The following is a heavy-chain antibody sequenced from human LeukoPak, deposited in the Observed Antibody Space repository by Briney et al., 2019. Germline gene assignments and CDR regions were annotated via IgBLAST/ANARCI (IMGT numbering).Heavy chain of an antibody. CDR3: ARNISSWGFDY. CDR2: INPNSGGT. J-gene: IGHJ4*02. D-gene: IGHD6-13*01. V-gene: IGHV1-2*02. Sequence: ASVKVSCKASGYTFTGYYMHWVRQAPGQGLEWMGWINPNSGGTNYAQKFQGRVTMTRDTSISTAYMEVRSLRSDDTAVYYCARNISSWGFDYWGQGTLVTVSS. CDR1: GYTFTGYY.